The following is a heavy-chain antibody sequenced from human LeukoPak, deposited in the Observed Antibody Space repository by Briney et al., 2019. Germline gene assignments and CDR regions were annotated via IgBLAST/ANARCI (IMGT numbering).Heavy chain of an antibody. CDR3: YGHLDN. V-gene: IGHV3-15*06. CDR1: GFTFTNAY. CDR2: IESNPDGGTI. Sequence: PGGSLRLSCAASGFTFTNAYMSWVRQSPGKGLEWVGRIESNPDGGTINYAAPVKGRFTISRDDAKNTLYLQMQSLKIEDTAVYYRYGHLDNWGQGALVTVSS. D-gene: IGHD3-10*01. J-gene: IGHJ4*02.